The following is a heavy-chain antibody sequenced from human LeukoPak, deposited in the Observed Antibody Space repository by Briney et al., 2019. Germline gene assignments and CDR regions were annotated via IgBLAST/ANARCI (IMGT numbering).Heavy chain of an antibody. D-gene: IGHD3-22*01. CDR1: GFTFSSYG. CDR2: IRYDGSNK. CDR3: AKRGLSRSSGYYYDY. J-gene: IGHJ4*02. Sequence: PAGSLRLSCAASGFTFSSYGTHWVRQAPGKGLEWLAFIRYDGSNKYYADSVKGRFTISRDNSKITLYLQMNSLRAEDTAVYYCAKRGLSRSSGYYYDYWGQGTLVTVSS. V-gene: IGHV3-30*02.